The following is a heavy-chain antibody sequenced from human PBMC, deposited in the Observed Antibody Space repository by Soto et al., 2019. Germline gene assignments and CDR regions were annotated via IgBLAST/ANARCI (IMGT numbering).Heavy chain of an antibody. J-gene: IGHJ5*02. D-gene: IGHD3-22*01. CDR1: GGSISSSSYY. V-gene: IGHV4-39*01. CDR2: IYYSGST. Sequence: QLQLQESGPGLVKPSETLSLTCTVSGGSISSSSYYWGWIRQPPGQGLEWIGSIYYSGSTYYNPSLKSRVTISVDTSKNQFSLKLSSVTAADTAVYYCARQYMIVVVKLRVFDPWGQGTLVTVSS. CDR3: ARQYMIVVVKLRVFDP.